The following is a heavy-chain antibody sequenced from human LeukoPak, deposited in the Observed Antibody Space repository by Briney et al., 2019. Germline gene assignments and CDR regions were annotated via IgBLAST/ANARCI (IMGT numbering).Heavy chain of an antibody. CDR2: FDSENNKM. J-gene: IGHJ4*02. CDR1: EYSLNDLS. V-gene: IGHV1-24*01. CDR3: ATDRVYRSSGRSWGFFDY. Sequence: ASVTVSCKLSEYSLNDLSIHWVREAPGEGLEWMGGFDSENNKMVYSQKFQGRVTMTEDTSADTAYMELTSLRSEDTAVYFCATDRVYRSSGRSWGFFDYWGQGTLVIVSS. D-gene: IGHD6-19*01.